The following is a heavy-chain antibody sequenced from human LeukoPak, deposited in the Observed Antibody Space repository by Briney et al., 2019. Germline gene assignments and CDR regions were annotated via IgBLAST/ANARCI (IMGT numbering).Heavy chain of an antibody. CDR1: GFTFSNYE. D-gene: IGHD2-2*01. V-gene: IGHV3-48*03. J-gene: IGHJ3*02. Sequence: GGSLRLSCAASGFTFSNYEMNWVRQAPGKGLEWVSYISNSGLTIYYADSVKGRFTISRDNAKNSLYLQMSSLRVEDTAVYYCARALYCSPTNCRNDAFDIWGQGTMVTVSS. CDR3: ARALYCSPTNCRNDAFDI. CDR2: ISNSGLTI.